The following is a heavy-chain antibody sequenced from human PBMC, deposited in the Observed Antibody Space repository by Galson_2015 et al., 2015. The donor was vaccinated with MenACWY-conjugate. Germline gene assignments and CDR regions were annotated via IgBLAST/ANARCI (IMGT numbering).Heavy chain of an antibody. J-gene: IGHJ6*02. D-gene: IGHD1-26*01. CDR2: ISPGDSNT. V-gene: IGHV5-51*01. CDR1: GYIFTTNW. CDR3: ARHPPGGRGMDV. Sequence: QSGAEVKKPGESLKISCKASGYIFTTNWIAWVRQMPGKGLEWMGLISPGDSNTRYSPSFQGQVTISADKSISTAYLQWSSLKASDTAMYYCARHPPGGRGMDVWGQGTTVTVSS.